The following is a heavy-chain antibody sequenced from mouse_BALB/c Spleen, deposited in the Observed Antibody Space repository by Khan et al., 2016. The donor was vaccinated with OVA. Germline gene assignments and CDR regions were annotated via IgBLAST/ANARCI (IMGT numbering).Heavy chain of an antibody. D-gene: IGHD1-1*02. CDR3: TRPYYDGNPWFTY. Sequence: EVELVESGGGLVKPGGSLKLSCEVSGFAFNSYDMSWVRQTPEKRLEWVATISSTGTYTYYPDSVKGRFTISRDTARNTLYLQMSSLRSEDTALYYCTRPYYDGNPWFTYWGQGTLVTVSA. V-gene: IGHV5-9*02. CDR1: GFAFNSYD. CDR2: ISSTGTYT. J-gene: IGHJ3*01.